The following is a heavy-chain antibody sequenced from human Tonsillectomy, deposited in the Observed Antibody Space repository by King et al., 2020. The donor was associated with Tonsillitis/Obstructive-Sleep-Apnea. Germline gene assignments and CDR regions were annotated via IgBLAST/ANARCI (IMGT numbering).Heavy chain of an antibody. V-gene: IGHV3-23*04. D-gene: IGHD5-12*01. J-gene: IGHJ4*02. CDR3: ASGYSGYEAGY. CDR1: GLTFSSYA. CDR2: ISGSGGGT. Sequence: VQLVESGGGLVQPGGSLRLSCSASGLTFSSYAMSWVLQAPGKGLEWVSAISGSGGGTYYADSVKGRFTIARDNSMNTLYLQRNSLRAEETAVYYCASGYSGYEAGYWGQGTLVTVSS.